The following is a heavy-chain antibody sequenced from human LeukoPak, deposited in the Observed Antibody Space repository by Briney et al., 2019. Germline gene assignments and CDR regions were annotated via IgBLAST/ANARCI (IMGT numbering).Heavy chain of an antibody. CDR1: GGPISSPY. V-gene: IGHV4-4*07. D-gene: IGHD6-25*01. J-gene: IGHJ3*02. CDR2: ICTSGGT. CDR3: ASGQRNSGTFDI. Sequence: SETLSLTCTVSGGPISSPYWSWIRQPAGKGLEWIGRICTSGGTNYNPSLKSRVSMSVDTSKNQFSLKLSSVTAADTAVYYCASGQRNSGTFDIWGQGTMVTVSS.